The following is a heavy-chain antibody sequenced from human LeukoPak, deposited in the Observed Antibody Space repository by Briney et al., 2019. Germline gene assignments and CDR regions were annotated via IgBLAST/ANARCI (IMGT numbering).Heavy chain of an antibody. V-gene: IGHV4-39*01. J-gene: IGHJ5*02. Sequence: SETLSLTCTVSGGSISSSSYYWSWIRQPPGKGLEWIGEINHSGSTNYNPSLKSRVTISVDTSKNQFSLKLSSVTAADTAVYYCARHVVVVAATQYWFDPWGQGTLVTVSS. CDR3: ARHVVVVAATQYWFDP. CDR1: GGSISSSSYY. CDR2: INHSGST. D-gene: IGHD2-15*01.